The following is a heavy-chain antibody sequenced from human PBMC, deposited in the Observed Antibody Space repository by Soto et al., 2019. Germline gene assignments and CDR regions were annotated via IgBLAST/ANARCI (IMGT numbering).Heavy chain of an antibody. CDR1: GCTFSSYA. V-gene: IGHV1-69*13. CDR3: AREHSITMPARPYYYYYGMDV. CDR2: IIPIFGTA. Sequence: SVKVSCKASGCTFSSYAISWVRQAPGQGLEWMGGIIPIFGTANYAQKFQGRVTITADESTSTAYMELSSLRSEDTAVYYCAREHSITMPARPYYYYYGMDVWANGDXVTVSS. J-gene: IGHJ6*04. D-gene: IGHD3-10*01.